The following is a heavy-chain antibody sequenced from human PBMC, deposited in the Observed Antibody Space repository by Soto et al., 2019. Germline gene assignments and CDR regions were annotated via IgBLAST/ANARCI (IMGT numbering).Heavy chain of an antibody. Sequence: EVQMVESGGGLVKPGGSLRLSCAVSGFSFRDAWMNWVRQAPGKGLEWVGRIKSRAAGGEIDYAAPVKGRFTISRDDSEDTLYLQINSLKTEDTAMYYCTREGSFGGVFGACPLGGQGTMLRVSS. CDR3: TREGSFGGVFGACPL. V-gene: IGHV3-15*07. D-gene: IGHD3-10*01. CDR1: GFSFRDAW. J-gene: IGHJ3*01. CDR2: IKSRAAGGEI.